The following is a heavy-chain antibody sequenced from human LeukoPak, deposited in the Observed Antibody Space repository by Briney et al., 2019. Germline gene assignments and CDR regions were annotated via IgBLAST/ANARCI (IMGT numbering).Heavy chain of an antibody. J-gene: IGHJ4*02. D-gene: IGHD6-19*01. CDR1: GGSFSGYY. V-gene: IGHV4-34*01. CDR3: ARDRSGWYGEDY. CDR2: INHSGST. Sequence: SETLSLTCAVYGGSFSGYYWNWIRQPPGKGLEWVGEINHSGSTNYNPSLKSRVTISIDTSKNQFSLKVNSVTAADTAVYYCARDRSGWYGEDYWGQGTLVTVSS.